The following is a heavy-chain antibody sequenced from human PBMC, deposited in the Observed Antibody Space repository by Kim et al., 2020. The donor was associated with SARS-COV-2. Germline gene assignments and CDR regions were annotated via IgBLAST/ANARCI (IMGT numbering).Heavy chain of an antibody. CDR3: AKSFSGSYFGYDY. D-gene: IGHD1-26*01. CDR2: ISYDGSNK. Sequence: GGSLRLSCAASGFNFNTYGMHWVRQAPGKGLEGVAVISYDGSNKYYADSVKGRFTISRDNSKNTLYLQMNSLRIEDTAVYYCAKSFSGSYFGYDYWGQGTLVTVSS. V-gene: IGHV3-30*18. J-gene: IGHJ4*02. CDR1: GFNFNTYG.